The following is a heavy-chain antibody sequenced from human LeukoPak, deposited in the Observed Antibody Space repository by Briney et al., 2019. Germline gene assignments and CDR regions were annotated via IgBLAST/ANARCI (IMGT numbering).Heavy chain of an antibody. CDR1: GFTFSSYA. D-gene: IGHD6-13*01. CDR2: IYSGGAT. Sequence: QPGGSLRLSCAASGFTFSSYAMSWVRQAPGKGLEWVSVIYSGGATYYADSVKGRFTISRDNSKNTLYLQMNSLRAEDTAVYYCAKDLAATWAFDIWGRGTRVTVSS. V-gene: IGHV3-23*03. J-gene: IGHJ3*02. CDR3: AKDLAATWAFDI.